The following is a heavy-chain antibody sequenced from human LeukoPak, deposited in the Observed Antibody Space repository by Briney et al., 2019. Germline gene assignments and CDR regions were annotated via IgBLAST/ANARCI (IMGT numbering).Heavy chain of an antibody. CDR2: IYPGDSDT. CDR1: GYSFTSYW. V-gene: IGHV5-51*01. J-gene: IGHJ5*02. Sequence: GESLKISYKGSGYSFTSYWIGWVRQMPGKGLEWMGIIYPGDSDTRYSPSFQGQVTISADKSISTAYLQWSSLKASDTAMYYCARGNGYCSSTSCYSNWFDPWGQGTLVTVSS. CDR3: ARGNGYCSSTSCYSNWFDP. D-gene: IGHD2-2*02.